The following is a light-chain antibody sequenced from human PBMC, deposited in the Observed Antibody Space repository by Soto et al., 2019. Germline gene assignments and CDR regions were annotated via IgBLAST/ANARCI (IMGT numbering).Light chain of an antibody. CDR2: EVS. CDR1: SNDVGGYNY. V-gene: IGLV2-8*01. Sequence: QSALTQPPSASGSPGQSVTISCTGTSNDVGGYNYVSWYQQHPGKAPKLMIHEVSKRPSGVPDRFSGSKSGNTASLTVSGLLTEDEADYYCSSYGGANTVVFGGGTNLTVL. J-gene: IGLJ2*01. CDR3: SSYGGANTVV.